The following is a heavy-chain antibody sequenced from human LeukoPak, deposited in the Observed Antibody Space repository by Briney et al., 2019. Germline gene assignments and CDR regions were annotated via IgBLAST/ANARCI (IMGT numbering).Heavy chain of an antibody. D-gene: IGHD6-13*01. CDR3: AKCRGSSWSDYFDY. Sequence: SGGSLRLSCAVPGFSLSRYAMSWVRKAPGKGLEWVSAISDSGGSTYYADSVKGRFTISRDNSRNTLHLQMNTLRAEDTAVYYCAKCRGSSWSDYFDYWGQGTLVTVSS. CDR1: GFSLSRYA. V-gene: IGHV3-23*01. J-gene: IGHJ4*02. CDR2: ISDSGGST.